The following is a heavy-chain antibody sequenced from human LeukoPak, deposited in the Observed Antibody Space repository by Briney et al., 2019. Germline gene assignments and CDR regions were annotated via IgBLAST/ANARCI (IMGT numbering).Heavy chain of an antibody. J-gene: IGHJ4*02. CDR3: ARSIPRYDGSAYYPDY. D-gene: IGHD3-22*01. Sequence: GGSLRLSCAASRFTFSGYGMHWVRQAPGKGLEWVAVIWYDGSNDDYADSVKGRFTISRDNSKNTLYLQMNSLRAEDTAMYYCARSIPRYDGSAYYPDYWGQGTLVTVSS. V-gene: IGHV3-33*01. CDR1: RFTFSGYG. CDR2: IWYDGSND.